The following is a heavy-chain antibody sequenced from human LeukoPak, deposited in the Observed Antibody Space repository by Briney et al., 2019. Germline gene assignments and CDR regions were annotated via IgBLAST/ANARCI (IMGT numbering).Heavy chain of an antibody. V-gene: IGHV4-34*01. CDR2: INHSGST. CDR1: GGSFSGYY. Sequence: PSETLSLTCAVYGGSFSGYYWSWIRQPPGKGLEWIGEINHSGSTNYNPSLKGRVTISVDTSKNQFSLKLSSVTAADTAVYYCARVLRWEVVVAATYGWFDPWGQGTLVTVSS. J-gene: IGHJ5*02. CDR3: ARVLRWEVVVAATYGWFDP. D-gene: IGHD2-15*01.